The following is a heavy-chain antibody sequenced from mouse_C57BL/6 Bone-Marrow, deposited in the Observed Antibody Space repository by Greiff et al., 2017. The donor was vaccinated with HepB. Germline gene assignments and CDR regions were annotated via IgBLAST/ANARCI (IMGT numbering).Heavy chain of an antibody. CDR2: IYPGDGDT. V-gene: IGHV1-82*01. D-gene: IGHD1-1*01. J-gene: IGHJ4*01. CDR3: SRRKLRSAMYY. CDR1: GYAFSSSW. Sequence: QVQLQQSGPELVKPGASVKISCKASGYAFSSSWMNWVKQRPGKGLEWIGRIYPGDGDTNYNGKFKGKATLTADKSSSTAYMQLSSLTSEDSAVYFCSRRKLRSAMYYWGQGTSVTVSS.